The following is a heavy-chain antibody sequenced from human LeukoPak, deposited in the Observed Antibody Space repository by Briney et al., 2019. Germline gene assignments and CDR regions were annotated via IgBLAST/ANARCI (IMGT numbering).Heavy chain of an antibody. D-gene: IGHD2-21*01. CDR3: ARQIAVVEPTDPNWLDS. Sequence: SETLSLTCSVSGDSISSSSHYWGWIRQPPGKGLEWIGSIFYSGRAYYTPSLKSRVTISLDTSKNQFSLRLTSVTAADTAVYYCARQIAVVEPTDPNWLDSWGQGTLVTVSS. J-gene: IGHJ5*01. CDR2: IFYSGRA. CDR1: GDSISSSSHY. V-gene: IGHV4-39*07.